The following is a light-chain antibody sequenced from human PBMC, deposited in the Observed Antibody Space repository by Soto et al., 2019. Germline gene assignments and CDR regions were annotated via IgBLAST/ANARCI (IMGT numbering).Light chain of an antibody. Sequence: DIQMTQSPSSLSASVGDRVTITCRTSQSISNYLNWYQQKPGKAPKLLIYGASSLQSGVPSRFSGSESGTDFTLTISSLQPEDFATYYCQQSNSIPRTFGQGTKVEIK. CDR1: QSISNY. J-gene: IGKJ1*01. CDR3: QQSNSIPRT. CDR2: GAS. V-gene: IGKV1-39*01.